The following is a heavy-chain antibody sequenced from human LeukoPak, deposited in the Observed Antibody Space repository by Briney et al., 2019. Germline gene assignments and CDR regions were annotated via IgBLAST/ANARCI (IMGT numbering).Heavy chain of an antibody. V-gene: IGHV4-61*02. CDR1: VGSIRRGSYY. CDR3: ARDRGFWSGYYPFDY. Sequence: SQTLSLTCTVSVGSIRRGSYYWSWIRQPAGKGLEWIGRIYTSGSTNYNPSLKRPVTLSVDTSKNQFSLKLSSVTAADTAVYYCARDRGFWSGYYPFDYWGQGTLVTVSS. CDR2: IYTSGST. D-gene: IGHD3-3*01. J-gene: IGHJ4*02.